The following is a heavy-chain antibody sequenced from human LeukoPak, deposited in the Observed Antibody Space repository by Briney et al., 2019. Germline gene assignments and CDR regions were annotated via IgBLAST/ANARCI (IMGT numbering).Heavy chain of an antibody. D-gene: IGHD3-10*02. J-gene: IGHJ6*03. Sequence: SETLSLTCAVYGGSFSGYYWSWIRQPPGKGLEWIGEINHSGSTNYNPSLKSRVTISVDTSKNQFSLKLSPVTAADTAVYYCAREGGSSVRRGVYYYYMDVWGKGTTVTVSS. CDR3: AREGGSSVRRGVYYYYMDV. V-gene: IGHV4-34*01. CDR1: GGSFSGYY. CDR2: INHSGST.